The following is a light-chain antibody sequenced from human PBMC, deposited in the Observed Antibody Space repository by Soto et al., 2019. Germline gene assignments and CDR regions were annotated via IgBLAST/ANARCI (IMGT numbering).Light chain of an antibody. Sequence: IVMTKSPATRYVYTVERATLYCRASQSVSSNLAWYQQKPGQAPRLLIYGASNRATGIPDRFSGSGSGTEFTLTISRLKSEDFAVYYCQKYNNWPPWTGGQWPTVAIK. V-gene: IGKV3-15*01. CDR1: QSVSSN. J-gene: IGKJ1*01. CDR3: QKYNNWPPWT. CDR2: GAS.